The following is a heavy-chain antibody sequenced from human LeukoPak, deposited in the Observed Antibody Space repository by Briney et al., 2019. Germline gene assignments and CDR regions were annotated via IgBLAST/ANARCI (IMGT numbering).Heavy chain of an antibody. V-gene: IGHV3-13*01. Sequence: GGSLTLSCAVSGFTFSSYDMHWVRQATGKGLEWVSAINSTGDTYYPGSVKGRFTISRENAKNTLYLQMNSLRAEDTAVYYCARVQSAYYDILTGYYTGDAFDIWGQGTMVTVSS. CDR3: ARVQSAYYDILTGYYTGDAFDI. CDR2: INSTGDT. J-gene: IGHJ3*02. D-gene: IGHD3-9*01. CDR1: GFTFSSYD.